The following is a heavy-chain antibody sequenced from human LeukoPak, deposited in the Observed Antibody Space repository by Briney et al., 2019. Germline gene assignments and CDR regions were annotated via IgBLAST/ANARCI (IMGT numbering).Heavy chain of an antibody. CDR1: GYTFTSYG. J-gene: IGHJ6*02. CDR2: ISAHNGNT. D-gene: IGHD4-17*01. Sequence: ASVKVSCKASGYTFTSYGISWVRQAPGQGLEWMGWISAHNGNTNYAQKLQGRVTMTTDTSTSTAYMELRSLRSDDTAVYYCARKGPQVTTSYYYGMDVWGQGTTVTVSS. CDR3: ARKGPQVTTSYYYGMDV. V-gene: IGHV1-18*01.